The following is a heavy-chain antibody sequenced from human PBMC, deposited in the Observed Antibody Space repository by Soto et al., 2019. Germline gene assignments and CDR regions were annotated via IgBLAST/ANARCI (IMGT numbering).Heavy chain of an antibody. CDR1: GYTFTSYG. CDR2: ISAYNGNT. J-gene: IGHJ4*02. D-gene: IGHD2-15*01. CDR3: ARVTCSGGSCYFDY. Sequence: ASVKVSCKASGYTFTSYGISWVRQAPGQGLEWMGWISAYNGNTNYAQKLQGRVTMTTDTSTSTAYMELRSLRSDDRAVYYCARVTCSGGSCYFDYWGQGTLVTVSS. V-gene: IGHV1-18*01.